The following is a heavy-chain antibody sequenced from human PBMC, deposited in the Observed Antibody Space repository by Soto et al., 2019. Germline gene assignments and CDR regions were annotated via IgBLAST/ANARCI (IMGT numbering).Heavy chain of an antibody. Sequence: GGSLRLSCAASGFTFDDYAMHWVRQAPGKGLEWVSGISWSSGSIGYADSVKGRFTISRDNAKNSLYLQMNSLRAEDTALYYCANVMILRFTELSNLEDPWGQGTLVTDSS. CDR3: ANVMILRFTELSNLEDP. CDR2: ISWSSGSI. D-gene: IGHD3-3*01. V-gene: IGHV3-9*01. CDR1: GFTFDDYA. J-gene: IGHJ5*02.